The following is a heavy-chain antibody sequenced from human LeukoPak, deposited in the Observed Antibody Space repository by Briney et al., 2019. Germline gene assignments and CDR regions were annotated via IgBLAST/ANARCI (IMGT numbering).Heavy chain of an antibody. CDR2: IYYSGST. V-gene: IGHV4-39*01. CDR1: GGSISRSPYY. D-gene: IGHD6-19*01. CDR3: ARHASVDGNWPRPLDY. Sequence: ASETLSLTCTVSGGSISRSPYYWGWIRQLPGEGLEWIGNIYYSGSTYYNPSLKTRVTISVDTSKNQFSLKLTSVTAADTAVYYCARHASVDGNWPRPLDYWGQGSLVTVSS. J-gene: IGHJ4*02.